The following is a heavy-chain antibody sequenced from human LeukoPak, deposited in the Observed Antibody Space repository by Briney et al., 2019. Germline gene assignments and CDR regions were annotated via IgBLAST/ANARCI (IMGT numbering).Heavy chain of an antibody. D-gene: IGHD2-15*01. Sequence: GESLKISCQASGYTFRRNWIAWVRHQPGKGLEWMGIIYPGDSDAKYTPSFRGQVTTSVDKSTSTAYLQWSSLKASDTAIYYCAKQWDCTGGSCYPNYFDSWGQGTLVTVSS. CDR2: IYPGDSDA. CDR1: GYTFRRNW. V-gene: IGHV5-51*01. CDR3: AKQWDCTGGSCYPNYFDS. J-gene: IGHJ4*02.